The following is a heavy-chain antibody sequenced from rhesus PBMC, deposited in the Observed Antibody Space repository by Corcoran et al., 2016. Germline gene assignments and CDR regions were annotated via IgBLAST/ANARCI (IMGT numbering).Heavy chain of an antibody. CDR2: ISGSGGST. V-gene: IGHV4-173*01. CDR1: GGSIRSNY. Sequence: QLQLQESGPGLVKPSETLSLTCAVSGGSIRSNYWSWIRHPPGKGLEWIGRISGSGGSTDNNPSLKSRVTMSTDKSKNQFSLKLSSVTAADTAVYYCARDPYSNYGYWYFDIWGPGTPITISS. J-gene: IGHJ2*01. CDR3: ARDPYSNYGYWYFDI. D-gene: IGHD4-23*01.